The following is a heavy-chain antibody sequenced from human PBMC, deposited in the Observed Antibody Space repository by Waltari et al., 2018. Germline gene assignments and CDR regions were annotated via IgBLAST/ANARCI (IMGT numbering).Heavy chain of an antibody. V-gene: IGHV1-2*02. CDR2: VNPNGGGT. Sequence: LVQSGAEVMKPGASVRVSCKASSAVVPAHYTHWVRQAPGQGLEWMGWVNPNGGGTNYAQRFAGRITVTWDASITTAYMEFSRLTSGDTAVYFCAREYCGGDCRLFDYWGQGTPVTVSS. CDR3: AREYCGGDCRLFDY. J-gene: IGHJ4*02. D-gene: IGHD2-21*02. CDR1: SAVVPAHY.